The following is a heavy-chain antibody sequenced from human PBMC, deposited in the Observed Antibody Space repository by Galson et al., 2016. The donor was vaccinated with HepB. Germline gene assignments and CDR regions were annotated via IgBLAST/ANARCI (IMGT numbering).Heavy chain of an antibody. D-gene: IGHD3-16*02. V-gene: IGHV3-30*18. CDR3: AKDILQLGASSLRYYDYYGMDV. CDR2: ISEDGREK. CDR1: GFNFNNFG. Sequence: SLRLSCAASGFNFNNFGMHWVRQAPGKGLEWVAVISEDGREKYYGDSVKGRFTISRDNSQNTVYLQMNSLTTEDTALYYCAKDILQLGASSLRYYDYYGMDVWGQGTTVTVSS. J-gene: IGHJ6*02.